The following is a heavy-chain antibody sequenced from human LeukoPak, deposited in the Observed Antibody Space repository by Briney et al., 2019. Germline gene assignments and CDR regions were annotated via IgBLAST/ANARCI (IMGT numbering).Heavy chain of an antibody. J-gene: IGHJ4*02. V-gene: IGHV3-33*01. CDR2: IWYDGSKR. CDR1: GFTFRSHG. Sequence: GRSLRLSCAASGFTFRSHGMHWVRQAPGKGLEWVAVIWYDGSKRYYADSVKGRFTISRDDSKNTLYLQMNSLRDEDTAVYYCARDPASSFDYWGQGSLVTVSS. CDR3: ARDPASSFDY. D-gene: IGHD2-15*01.